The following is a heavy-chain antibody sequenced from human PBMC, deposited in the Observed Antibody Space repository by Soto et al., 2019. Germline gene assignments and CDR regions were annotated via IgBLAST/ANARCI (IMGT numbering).Heavy chain of an antibody. CDR3: ATRSGGGGAFDI. D-gene: IGHD3-10*01. Sequence: EVQLVESGGGLVLPGGSLRLSCAASRFTFSNYEMNWVRQAPGKGLEWVSYISRSGSSTYYADSLKGRFTISRDNAKNSLYLKMNSLRAEETAVYYCATRSGGGGAFDIWGQGTMVTVSS. CDR2: ISRSGSST. CDR1: RFTFSNYE. V-gene: IGHV3-48*03. J-gene: IGHJ3*02.